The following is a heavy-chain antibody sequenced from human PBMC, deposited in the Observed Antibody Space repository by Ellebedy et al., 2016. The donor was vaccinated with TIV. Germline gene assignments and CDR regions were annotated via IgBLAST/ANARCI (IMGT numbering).Heavy chain of an antibody. CDR3: ARFGIQPYLAA. CDR1: GYSFTTYW. Sequence: GESLKISCKGSGYSFTTYWIGWVRQMSGKGLEWMGIIYPGDSDTRYSPSFQGQVTVSADKSISTAYLQWSSLKASDTAMYYCARFGIQPYLAAWGQGTMVTVSS. D-gene: IGHD5-18*01. V-gene: IGHV5-51*01. J-gene: IGHJ3*01. CDR2: IYPGDSDT.